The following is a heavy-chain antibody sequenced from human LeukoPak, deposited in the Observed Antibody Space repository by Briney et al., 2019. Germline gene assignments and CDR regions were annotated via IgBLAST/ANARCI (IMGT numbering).Heavy chain of an antibody. D-gene: IGHD1/OR15-1a*01. CDR3: ARNKRADI. CDR2: IKQDGSET. J-gene: IGHJ3*02. V-gene: IGHV3-7*01. Sequence: GGSLRLSCAVSGFSFSDYWMSWVRQAPGTGLEWVANIKQDGSETNYVDFVRGRFTISRDNAKNSLSLQMFSLRAEDTALYYCARNKRADIWGQGTMVTVSS. CDR1: GFSFSDYW.